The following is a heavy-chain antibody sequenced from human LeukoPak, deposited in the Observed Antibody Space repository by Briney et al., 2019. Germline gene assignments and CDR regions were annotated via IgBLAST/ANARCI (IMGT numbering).Heavy chain of an antibody. CDR1: GYTFTSYD. D-gene: IGHD4-17*01. V-gene: IGHV1-8*01. J-gene: IGHJ3*02. CDR2: MNPNSGNT. CDR3: ARGGWKDYGDYGGAFDI. Sequence: ASVKVSCKASGYTFTSYDINWVRQATGQGLEWMGWMNPNSGNTGYAQKFQGRVTMTRNTSISTAYMGLSSLRSEDTAVYYCARGGWKDYGDYGGAFDIWGQGTMVTVSS.